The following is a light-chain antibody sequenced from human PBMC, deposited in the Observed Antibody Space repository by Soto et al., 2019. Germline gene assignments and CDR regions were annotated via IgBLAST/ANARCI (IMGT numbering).Light chain of an antibody. CDR2: GAS. CDR3: QQYNKWPLT. V-gene: IGKV3-15*01. J-gene: IGKJ4*01. CDR1: QSVSSN. Sequence: EIVMTQSPATLSVSPGERATLSCRASQSVSSNLAWYQQKPGQAPRLLSYGASTRASGIPASFSGSGSGPEFTLPISSLQSEDVAVYYCQQYNKWPLTFGGGTKVE.